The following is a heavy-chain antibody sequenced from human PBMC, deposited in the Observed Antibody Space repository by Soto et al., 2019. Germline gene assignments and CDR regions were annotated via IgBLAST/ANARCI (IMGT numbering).Heavy chain of an antibody. CDR3: AREELRFLEWLPRPFDY. J-gene: IGHJ4*02. V-gene: IGHV1-46*03. D-gene: IGHD3-3*01. Sequence: ASVKVSCKASGYTFTSYYMHWVRQAPGQGLEWMGIINPSGGSTSYAQKFQGRVTMTRDTSTSTVYMELSSLRSEDTAVYYCAREELRFLEWLPRPFDYWGQGTLVTVSS. CDR2: INPSGGST. CDR1: GYTFTSYY.